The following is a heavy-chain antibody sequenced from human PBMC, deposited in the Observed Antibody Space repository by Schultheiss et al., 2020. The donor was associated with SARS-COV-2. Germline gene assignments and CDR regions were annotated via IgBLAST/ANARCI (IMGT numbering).Heavy chain of an antibody. Sequence: GGSLRLSCAASGFTFSSYGMHWVRQAPGKGLEWVAVIWYDGSNKYYADSVKGRFTISRDNSKNTLYLQMNSLRAEDTAVYYCARDEYVSRYSGYDFYYYYGMDVWGQGTTVTVSS. V-gene: IGHV3-33*08. D-gene: IGHD5-12*01. CDR3: ARDEYVSRYSGYDFYYYYGMDV. CDR2: IWYDGSNK. J-gene: IGHJ6*02. CDR1: GFTFSSYG.